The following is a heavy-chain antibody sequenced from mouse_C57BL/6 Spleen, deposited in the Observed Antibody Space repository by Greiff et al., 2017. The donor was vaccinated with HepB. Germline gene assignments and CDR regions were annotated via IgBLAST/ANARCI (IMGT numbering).Heavy chain of an antibody. CDR3: TRHSNYRMDY. CDR2: IDPETGGT. D-gene: IGHD2-5*01. CDR1: GYTFTDYE. J-gene: IGHJ4*01. Sequence: QVQLQQSGAELVRPGASVTLSCKASGYTFTDYEMHWVQQTPVHGLEWIGAIDPETGGTAYNQKFKGKAILTADKSSSTAYMELRSLTSEDSAVYYCTRHSNYRMDYWGQGTSVTVSS. V-gene: IGHV1-15*01.